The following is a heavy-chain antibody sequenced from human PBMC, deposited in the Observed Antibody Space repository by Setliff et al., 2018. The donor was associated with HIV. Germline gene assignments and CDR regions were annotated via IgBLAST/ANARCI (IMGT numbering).Heavy chain of an antibody. D-gene: IGHD3-22*01. CDR1: GFAFSFYA. CDR2: IYSGGST. CDR3: ARAMVPDSSGYYRPPAFDI. J-gene: IGHJ3*02. V-gene: IGHV3-53*01. Sequence: GGSLRLSCAASGFAFSFYAMSWVRQAPGKGLEWVSVIYSGGSTYYADSVKGRFTISREHSKDTRYLQMNSLIAEDTAVYYCARAMVPDSSGYYRPPAFDIWGQGTMVTVSS.